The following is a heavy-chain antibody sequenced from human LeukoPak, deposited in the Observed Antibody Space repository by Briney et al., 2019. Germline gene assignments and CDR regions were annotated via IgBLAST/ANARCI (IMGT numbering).Heavy chain of an antibody. V-gene: IGHV3-66*01. CDR3: AREAAVGATQFDY. Sequence: GGSLRLSCAASGFTVSGNYMSWVRQAPGKGLEWVSVIYSGGSTYYADSVKGRFSISRDNSKNTLYLQMNSLRAEDTAVYYCAREAAVGATQFDYWGQGTLVTVSS. CDR1: GFTVSGNY. CDR2: IYSGGST. D-gene: IGHD1-26*01. J-gene: IGHJ4*02.